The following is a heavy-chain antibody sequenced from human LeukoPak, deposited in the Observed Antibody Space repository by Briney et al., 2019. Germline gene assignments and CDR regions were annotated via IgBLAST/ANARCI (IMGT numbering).Heavy chain of an antibody. J-gene: IGHJ5*02. Sequence: GGSLRLSCAASGFTFSDHYMSWIRDAPGKGVEWVSYISYNGDTIQYADSVKRRFTISRDNAKNSLYLQINSLRVEDTAVYYCAREVRASFDPWGQGTLVTVSS. CDR2: ISYNGDTI. CDR3: AREVRASFDP. CDR1: GFTFSDHY. V-gene: IGHV3-11*04.